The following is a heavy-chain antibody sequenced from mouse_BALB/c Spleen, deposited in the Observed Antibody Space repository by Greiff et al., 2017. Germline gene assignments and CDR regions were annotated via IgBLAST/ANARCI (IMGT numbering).Heavy chain of an antibody. CDR3: ARRGYHFYAMAY. Sequence: EVMLVESGAGLVQPGGSRKLSCAASGFTFSDYGMAWVRQAPGKGPEWVAFISNLAYSIYYADTVTGRFTISRENAKNTLYLEMSSLRSEDTAVYYCARRGYHFYAMAYWGQGTSVTVSA. CDR1: GFTFSDYG. J-gene: IGHJ4*01. V-gene: IGHV5-15*02. CDR2: ISNLAYSI. D-gene: IGHD3-1*01.